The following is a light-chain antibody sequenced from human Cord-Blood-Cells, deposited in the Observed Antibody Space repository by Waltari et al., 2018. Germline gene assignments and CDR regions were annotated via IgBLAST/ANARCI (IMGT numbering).Light chain of an antibody. J-gene: IGLJ3*02. CDR2: GHR. Sequence: QSVPTQPPSVSGAPGQRGTISCTGSSSNIGAGYDVHWYQQLPGTAPKLLIYGHRNRPSGVPDRFSGSKSGTPASLAITGLQAEDEADYYCQSYDSSLSSWVFGGGTKLTVL. V-gene: IGLV1-40*01. CDR3: QSYDSSLSSWV. CDR1: SSNIGAGYD.